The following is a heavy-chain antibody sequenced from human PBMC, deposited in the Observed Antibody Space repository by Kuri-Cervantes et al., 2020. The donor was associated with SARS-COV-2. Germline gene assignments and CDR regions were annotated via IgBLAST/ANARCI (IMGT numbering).Heavy chain of an antibody. CDR1: GYTFTSYY. J-gene: IGHJ6*03. CDR2: INPSGGST. V-gene: IGHV1-46*01. D-gene: IGHD2-2*02. Sequence: ASVKVSCKASGYTFTSYYMHWVRQAPGQGLEWMGIINPSGGSTSYAQKFQGRVTMTRDTSTSTVYMELSSLRSEDTAVYYCARGKRLYCSSTSCYRMGYYYYYMDVWGKGTTVTVSS. CDR3: ARGKRLYCSSTSCYRMGYYYYYMDV.